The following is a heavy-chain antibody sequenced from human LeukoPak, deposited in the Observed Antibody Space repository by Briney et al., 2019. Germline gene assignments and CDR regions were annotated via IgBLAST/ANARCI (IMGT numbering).Heavy chain of an antibody. CDR2: IYTSGTT. J-gene: IGHJ3*02. D-gene: IGHD1-26*01. V-gene: IGHV4-61*09. CDR1: GGSINSGSFY. Sequence: SQTLSLTCTVSGGSINSGSFYWNWIRQSAGKGLEWIGHIYTSGTTNCNPSLKSRVTISLDTSKNQFSLKLNSVTAADTAVYYCARRFQSVVGATDAFDIWGQGTMVTVSS. CDR3: ARRFQSVVGATDAFDI.